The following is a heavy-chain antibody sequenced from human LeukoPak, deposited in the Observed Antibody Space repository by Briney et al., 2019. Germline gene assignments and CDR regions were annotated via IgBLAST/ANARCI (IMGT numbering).Heavy chain of an antibody. CDR1: GGSISSSSYY. CDR3: ARRRFDDYDRSGYYPDDAFDI. V-gene: IGHV4-39*01. J-gene: IGHJ3*02. CDR2: IYYSGST. D-gene: IGHD3-22*01. Sequence: SETLSLTCTVSGGSISSSSYYWGWIRQPPGKGLEWIGSIYYSGSTYYNPSLKSRVTISVDTSKNQFSLKLSSVTAADTAVYYCARRRFDDYDRSGYYPDDAFDIWGRGTMVTVSS.